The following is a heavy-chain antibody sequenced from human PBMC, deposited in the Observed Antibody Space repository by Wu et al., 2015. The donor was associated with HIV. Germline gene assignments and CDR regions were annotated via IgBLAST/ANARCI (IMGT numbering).Heavy chain of an antibody. CDR1: KYTFTDYY. CDR3: ATLTGTMTTYDAFDV. D-gene: IGHD1-7*01. V-gene: IGHV1-2*02. CDR2: IHFHNGGT. Sequence: QVQLVQSGTEVKKPGASVKVSCKASKYTFTDYYVHWVRQAPGQGLEWMGRIHFHNGGTKYAPVFEGRVTMTRDTSVSTAYMELGGLTRVDTAVYFVATLTGTMTTYDAFDVWGPGTMVTVSS. J-gene: IGHJ3*01.